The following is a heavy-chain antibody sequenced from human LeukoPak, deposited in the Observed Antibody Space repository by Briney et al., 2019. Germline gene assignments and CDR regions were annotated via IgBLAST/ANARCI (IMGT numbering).Heavy chain of an antibody. Sequence: PSETLSLTCTVSGGSISSSSYYWGWIRQPPGKGLEWIGSIYYSGSTYYNPSLKSRVTISVDTSKNQFSLKLSSVTAADTAVYYCAREKASGSYYDYWGQGTLVTVSS. CDR2: IYYSGST. V-gene: IGHV4-39*07. CDR1: GGSISSSSYY. CDR3: AREKASGSYYDY. D-gene: IGHD1-26*01. J-gene: IGHJ4*02.